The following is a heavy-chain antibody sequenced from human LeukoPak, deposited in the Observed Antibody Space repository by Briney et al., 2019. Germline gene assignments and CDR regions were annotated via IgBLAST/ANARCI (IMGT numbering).Heavy chain of an antibody. CDR3: AKDGWGSSGYYDY. D-gene: IGHD3-22*01. J-gene: IGHJ4*02. CDR2: ISSSGSTI. Sequence: GGSLRLSCAASGFTFSDYYMSWIRQAPGKGLEWVSYISSSGSTIYYADSLKGRFTISRDNSKNTLYLQMNSLRAEDTAVYYCAKDGWGSSGYYDYWGQGTLVTVSS. V-gene: IGHV3-11*01. CDR1: GFTFSDYY.